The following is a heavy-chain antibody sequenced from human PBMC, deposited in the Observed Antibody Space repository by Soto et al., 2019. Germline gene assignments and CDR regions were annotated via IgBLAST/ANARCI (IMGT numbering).Heavy chain of an antibody. CDR2: INPKSGGT. J-gene: IGHJ6*02. CDR1: GYSFTDYH. D-gene: IGHD2-8*01. Sequence: QVQLVQSGAEVKKPGASVRVSCNASGYSFTDYHIHWVRQAPGQGLEWLGRINPKSGGTSTAQKFQGWVTMTRDRSISTVYMELTGLRSDDTAVYFCARGHSTDCSNGVCSFFYNHELDVWGQGTTVTVSS. V-gene: IGHV1-2*04. CDR3: ARGHSTDCSNGVCSFFYNHELDV.